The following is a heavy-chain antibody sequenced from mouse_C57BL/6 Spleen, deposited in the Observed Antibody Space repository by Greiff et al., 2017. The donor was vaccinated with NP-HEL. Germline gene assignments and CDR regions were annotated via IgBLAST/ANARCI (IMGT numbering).Heavy chain of an antibody. J-gene: IGHJ1*03. CDR2: ISDGGSYT. CDR1: GFTFSSYA. CDR3: ARDWVTGGYFDV. V-gene: IGHV5-4*01. Sequence: DVKLVESGGGLVKPGGSLKLSCAASGFTFSSYAMSWVRQTPEKRLEWVATISDGGSYTYYPDNVKGRFTISRDNAKNNLYLQMSHLKSEDTAMYYCARDWVTGGYFDVWGTGTTVTVSS. D-gene: IGHD4-1*01.